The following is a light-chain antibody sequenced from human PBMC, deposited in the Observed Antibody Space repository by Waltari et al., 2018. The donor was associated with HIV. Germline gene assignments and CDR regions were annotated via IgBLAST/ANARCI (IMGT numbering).Light chain of an antibody. V-gene: IGLV2-14*01. J-gene: IGLJ1*01. CDR3: NSFSTSSTYV. CDR1: SSDVGYFNY. CDR2: EVN. Sequence: GQSITISCTGTSSDVGYFNYVSWYQQHPGKAPKLIIYEVNNRPSGVSNHFSGSKSGYTASLTISGLRAEDEADYYCNSFSTSSTYVFGTGTRVTVL.